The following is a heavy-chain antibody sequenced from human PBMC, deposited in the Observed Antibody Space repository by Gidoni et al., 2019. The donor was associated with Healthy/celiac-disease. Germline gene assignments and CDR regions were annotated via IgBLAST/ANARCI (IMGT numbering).Heavy chain of an antibody. D-gene: IGHD6-6*01. Sequence: EVQLVESGGGLVQPGGSLRLSCAASGFNFSRYARSWVRQAPGKGLEWVSAISGSGGSTYYADSVKGRFTISRDNSKNTLYLQMNSLRAEDTAVYYCAKDLRGAARPDWFDPWGQGTLVTVSS. J-gene: IGHJ5*02. CDR3: AKDLRGAARPDWFDP. V-gene: IGHV3-23*04. CDR1: GFNFSRYA. CDR2: ISGSGGST.